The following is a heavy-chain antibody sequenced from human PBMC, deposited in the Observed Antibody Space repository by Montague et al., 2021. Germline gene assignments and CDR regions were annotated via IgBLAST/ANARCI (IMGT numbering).Heavy chain of an antibody. D-gene: IGHD6-13*01. CDR1: GFTFSLYA. V-gene: IGHV3-23*01. CDR3: AKDSVSSWAAPYYYYMDV. Sequence: SLRLSCAASGFTFSLYAMSWVRQAPGKGLEWVSRINGFGTNTYYADSVKGRFAISRNNSKNTLDLQMNSLRAEDTAVYYCAKDSVSSWAAPYYYYMDVWGKGTTVTVS. CDR2: INGFGTNT. J-gene: IGHJ6*03.